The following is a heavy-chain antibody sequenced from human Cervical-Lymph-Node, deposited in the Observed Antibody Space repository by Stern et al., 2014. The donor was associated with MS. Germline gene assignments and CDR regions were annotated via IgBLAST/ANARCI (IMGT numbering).Heavy chain of an antibody. J-gene: IGHJ4*02. CDR3: AHVGFSRGDIFGVFDY. CDR1: GFSLSTSGLG. V-gene: IGHV2-5*02. CDR2: IYWDDEK. Sequence: QITLKESGPTLVNPTQTLTLTCTFSGFSLSTSGLGVAWIRQPPGQALEWLALIYWDDEKRYTPSLKSRLTVTKATSSNQVVLTMTNMAPVDTATYYCAHVGFSRGDIFGVFDYWGQGSLVTVPS. D-gene: IGHD5-18*01.